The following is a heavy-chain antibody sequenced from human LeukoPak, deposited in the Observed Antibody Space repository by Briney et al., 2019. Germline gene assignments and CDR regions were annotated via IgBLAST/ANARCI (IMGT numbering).Heavy chain of an antibody. CDR1: GYTFTSYA. D-gene: IGHD3-10*01. V-gene: IGHV7-4-1*01. CDR2: VNTNTGNP. CDR3: ARDHRFEGITMVRGALTYYYYGMDV. Sequence: ASVKVSCKASGYTFTSYAMNWVRQAPGQGLEWMGWVNTNTGNPTYAQGFTGQFVFSLDTSVSTAYLQICGLKAEDTAVYYCARDHRFEGITMVRGALTYYYYGMDVWGQGTTVTVSS. J-gene: IGHJ6*02.